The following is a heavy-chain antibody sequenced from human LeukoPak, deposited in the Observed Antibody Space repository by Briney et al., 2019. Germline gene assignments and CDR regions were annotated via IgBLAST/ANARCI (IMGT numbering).Heavy chain of an antibody. D-gene: IGHD6-13*01. Sequence: PGGSLRLSCTASGFTFSGYEMTWVSQAPGKGLEWMSYISVNGGAMHYAASVRGRFTTSRDDAKNSLYLHMNSLRVEDTAIYYCARKTDRLGAVGRDRYFDLWGRGTLITVSS. CDR1: GFTFSGYE. CDR3: ARKTDRLGAVGRDRYFDL. V-gene: IGHV3-48*03. CDR2: ISVNGGAM. J-gene: IGHJ2*01.